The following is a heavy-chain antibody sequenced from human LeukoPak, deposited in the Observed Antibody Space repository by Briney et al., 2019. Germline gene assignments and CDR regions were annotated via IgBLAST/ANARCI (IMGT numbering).Heavy chain of an antibody. CDR2: INHSGST. CDR3: ARGSGAFDI. Sequence: SETLSLTCAVYGGSFSGYYWSWIRQPPGKGLEWIGEINHSGSTNYNPSLKSQVTISVDTSKNQCSLKLSSVTAADTAVYYCARGSGAFDIWGQGTMVTVSS. CDR1: GGSFSGYY. V-gene: IGHV4-34*01. J-gene: IGHJ3*02. D-gene: IGHD3-10*01.